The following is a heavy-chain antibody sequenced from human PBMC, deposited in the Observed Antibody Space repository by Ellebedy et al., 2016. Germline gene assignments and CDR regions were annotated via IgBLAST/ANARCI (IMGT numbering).Heavy chain of an antibody. J-gene: IGHJ4*02. V-gene: IGHV4-59*01. CDR2: VCHGGSP. D-gene: IGHD3-10*01. CDR3: ARDYYGSLDY. Sequence: SETLSLXXTVSGGSMNNDCWSWIRQPPGKGLEWVGYVCHGGSPNNNPSLKSRLTMSLDTSKNQFSLKLSSVTAADTAVYYCARDYYGSLDYWGQGILVTVSS. CDR1: GGSMNNDC.